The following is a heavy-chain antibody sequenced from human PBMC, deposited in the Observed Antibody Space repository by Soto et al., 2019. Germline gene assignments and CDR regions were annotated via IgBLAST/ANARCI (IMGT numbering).Heavy chain of an antibody. CDR3: ARDHCSGGSCYSGGLRPDYMDV. D-gene: IGHD2-15*01. V-gene: IGHV3-21*01. J-gene: IGHJ6*03. CDR1: GFTFSSYS. CDR2: ISSSSSYI. Sequence: GGSLRLSCAASGFTFSSYSMNWVRQAPGKGLEWVSSISSSSSYIYYADSVKGRFTISRDNAKNSLYLQMNSLRAEDTAVYYCARDHCSGGSCYSGGLRPDYMDVWGKGTTVTVSS.